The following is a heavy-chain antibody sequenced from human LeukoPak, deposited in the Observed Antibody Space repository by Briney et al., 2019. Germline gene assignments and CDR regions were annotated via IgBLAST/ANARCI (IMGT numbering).Heavy chain of an antibody. CDR1: GGSMSSYY. D-gene: IGHD6-13*01. Sequence: SETLSLTCTVSGGSMSSYYRSWLRQPAGKGLEWIGRIYTSGSTNDNPSLKSRVTMTVDTSKNQFPLKMSSETAAETAVYYCATDWQQIDSFDIWGQGTMVTVSS. CDR3: ATDWQQIDSFDI. V-gene: IGHV4-4*07. CDR2: IYTSGST. J-gene: IGHJ3*02.